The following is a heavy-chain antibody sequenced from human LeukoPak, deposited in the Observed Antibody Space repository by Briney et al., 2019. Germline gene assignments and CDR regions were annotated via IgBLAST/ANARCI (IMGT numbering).Heavy chain of an antibody. V-gene: IGHV5-51*01. CDR2: IYPDDSDS. Sequence: PGESLKTSCKASGYSFDYYWIAWVRQMPGKGLEWMGIIYPDDSDSTYSPSFQGQVTISVDKSINTAYLQWSSLKASNTAIYYCARVGSVTNFGVVSYYFDYWGQGTLVTVSS. D-gene: IGHD3-3*01. CDR3: ARVGSVTNFGVVSYYFDY. CDR1: GYSFDYYW. J-gene: IGHJ4*02.